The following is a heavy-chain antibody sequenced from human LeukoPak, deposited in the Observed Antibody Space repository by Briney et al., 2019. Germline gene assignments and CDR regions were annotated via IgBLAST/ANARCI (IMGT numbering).Heavy chain of an antibody. D-gene: IGHD3-10*01. CDR3: ALRSGSNKGFDY. J-gene: IGHJ4*02. V-gene: IGHV2-5*02. CDR1: GFSLSTSGVG. Sequence: SGPTLVKPTQTLTLTCTFSGFSLSTSGVGVGWIRQPPGKALEWLALIYWDDDKRYSPSLKSRLTITKDTSKNQVVLTMTNMDPVDTATYYCALRSGSNKGFDYWGQGTLVTVSS. CDR2: IYWDDDK.